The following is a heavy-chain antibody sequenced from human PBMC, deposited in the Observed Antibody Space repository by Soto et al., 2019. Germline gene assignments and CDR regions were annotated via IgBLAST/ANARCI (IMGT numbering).Heavy chain of an antibody. V-gene: IGHV1-18*01. CDR1: GYTFTSYG. D-gene: IGHD6-13*01. J-gene: IGHJ4*02. CDR3: ARGAIAAAVPYYFEY. CDR2: ISAYNGNT. Sequence: ASVKVSCKASGYTFTSYGISWVRQAPGQGLEWMGWISAYNGNTNYAQKLQGRVTMTTDTSTSTAYMELRSLRSDDTAVYYCARGAIAAAVPYYFEYRSQGTLVTVPQ.